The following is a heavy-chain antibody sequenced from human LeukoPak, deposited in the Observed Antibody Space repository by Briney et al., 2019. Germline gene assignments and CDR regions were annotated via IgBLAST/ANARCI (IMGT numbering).Heavy chain of an antibody. Sequence: GGSLRLSCAASGFTFSSYSMNWFRQAPGKGLEWVSSISSSSSYIYYADSVKGRFTISRDNAKNSLYLQMNSLRAEDTAVYYCARGLAVGSSSWYNWGQGTLVTVSS. J-gene: IGHJ4*02. CDR1: GFTFSSYS. D-gene: IGHD6-13*01. CDR3: ARGLAVGSSSWYN. V-gene: IGHV3-21*01. CDR2: ISSSSSYI.